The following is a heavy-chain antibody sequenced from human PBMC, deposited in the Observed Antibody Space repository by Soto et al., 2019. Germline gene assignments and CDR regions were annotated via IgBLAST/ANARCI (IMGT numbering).Heavy chain of an antibody. D-gene: IGHD2-15*01. J-gene: IGHJ5*02. V-gene: IGHV1-8*01. CDR3: ARGHPISDIVVVVAALGYWFDP. CDR2: MNPNSGNT. Sequence: ASVKVSCKASGYTLTSYDINWVRQATGQGLEWMGWMNPNSGNTGYAQKFQGRVTMTRNTSISTAYMELSSLRSEDTAVYYCARGHPISDIVVVVAALGYWFDPWGQGTLVTVSS. CDR1: GYTLTSYD.